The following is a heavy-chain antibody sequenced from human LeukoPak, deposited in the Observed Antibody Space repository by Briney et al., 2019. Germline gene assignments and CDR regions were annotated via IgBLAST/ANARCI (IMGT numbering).Heavy chain of an antibody. CDR1: GFTFSRNG. D-gene: IGHD3-10*01. CDR2: IPYDGSNK. J-gene: IGHJ4*02. V-gene: IGHV3-30*18. CDR3: AKDRGSYYFDY. Sequence: SGGSLRLSCAASGFTFSRNGMHWVRQAPDKGLEWVAVIPYDGSNKYYADSVKGRFTISRDNSKNTLYLQMNSLRAEDTAVYYCAKDRGSYYFDYWGQGTLVTVSS.